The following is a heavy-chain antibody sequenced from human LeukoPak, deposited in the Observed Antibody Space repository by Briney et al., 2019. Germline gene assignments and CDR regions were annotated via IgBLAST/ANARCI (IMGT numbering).Heavy chain of an antibody. CDR3: AKVEQGYSSSWYVGYFDY. CDR1: GFTFSSYG. V-gene: IGHV3-30*18. J-gene: IGHJ4*02. D-gene: IGHD6-13*01. Sequence: RSLXLSCAASGFTFSSYGMHWVRQAPGKGLEWVAVISYDGSNKYYADSVKGRFTISRDNSKNTLYLQMNSLRAEDTAVYYCAKVEQGYSSSWYVGYFDYWGQGTLVTVSS. CDR2: ISYDGSNK.